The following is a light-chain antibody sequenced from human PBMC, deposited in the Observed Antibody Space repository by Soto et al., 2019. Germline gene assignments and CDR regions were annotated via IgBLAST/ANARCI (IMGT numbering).Light chain of an antibody. V-gene: IGKV3-11*01. Sequence: EIVLTQSPATLSLSPGERVTLSCRASQSVSSYLAWYQKKPGQAPRLLIYDASNRATGIPARFSGSGSGTDFTLTISSLEPEDFAVYYCQQRSNWPLTFGGGTKVDIK. CDR2: DAS. J-gene: IGKJ4*01. CDR1: QSVSSY. CDR3: QQRSNWPLT.